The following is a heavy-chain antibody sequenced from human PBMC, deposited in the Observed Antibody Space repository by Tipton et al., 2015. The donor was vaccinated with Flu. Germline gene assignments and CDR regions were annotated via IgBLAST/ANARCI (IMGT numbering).Heavy chain of an antibody. CDR1: GDSITSYY. V-gene: IGHV4-59*01. CDR3: ARARAPYYYYAMDL. Sequence: GLVKPSQTLTLTCTVSGDSITSYYWSWIRQPPGKGLEWIGYIYNSGISSSNPSLRSRLTMSVDSSKNQFSLKLTSVTAADTAMYYCARARAPYYYYAMDLGGQGTSVTVSS. J-gene: IGHJ6*02. CDR2: IYNSGIS.